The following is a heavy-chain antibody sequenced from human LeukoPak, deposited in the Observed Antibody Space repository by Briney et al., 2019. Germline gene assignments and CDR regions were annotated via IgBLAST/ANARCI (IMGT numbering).Heavy chain of an antibody. V-gene: IGHV4-34*01. J-gene: IGHJ4*02. CDR2: INRSGST. CDR1: GGSSSDYY. CDR3: VVLFRRGSGSYYIDY. Sequence: PSETLSLTCAVYGGSSSDYYWSWIRQPPGKGLEWIGEINRSGSTNYNPSLKSRVTISVDTSKNQFSLKLRSVTAADTAAYYCVVLFRRGSGSYYIDYWGQGTLVTVSS. D-gene: IGHD3-10*01.